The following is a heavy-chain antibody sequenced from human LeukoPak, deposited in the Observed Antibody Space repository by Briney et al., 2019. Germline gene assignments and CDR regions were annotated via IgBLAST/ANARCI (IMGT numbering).Heavy chain of an antibody. D-gene: IGHD1-14*01. CDR1: GGSFSGYY. V-gene: IGHV4-34*01. J-gene: IGHJ4*02. Sequence: SETLSLTCTVYGGSFSGYYRSWIRQPPGKGLEWIGEITHTGSTNYNPSLKSRVAISVDRSKNQFSLNLSSVTAADTAVYYCARGGWYKFDYWGQGTLVTVSS. CDR2: ITHTGST. CDR3: ARGGWYKFDY.